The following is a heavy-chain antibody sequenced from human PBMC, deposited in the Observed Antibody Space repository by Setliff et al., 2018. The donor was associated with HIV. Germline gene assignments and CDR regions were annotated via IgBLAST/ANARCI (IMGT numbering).Heavy chain of an antibody. J-gene: IGHJ3*02. CDR3: AGRNDHGDALGAFDI. CDR2: IYHSGST. V-gene: IGHV4-59*04. D-gene: IGHD4-17*01. Sequence: PSETLSLTCTVSGGSISSYYWSWIRQPPGKGLEWIGYIYHSGSTYYNPSLKSRVTISVDRSKNQFSLKLSSVTAADTAVYYCAGRNDHGDALGAFDIWGQGTMVTVSS. CDR1: GGSISSYY.